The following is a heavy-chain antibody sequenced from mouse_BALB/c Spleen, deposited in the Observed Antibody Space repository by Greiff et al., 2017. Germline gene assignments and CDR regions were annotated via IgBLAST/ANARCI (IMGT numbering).Heavy chain of an antibody. CDR1: GFNIKDYY. D-gene: IGHD1-1*01. CDR2: IDPENGDT. J-gene: IGHJ2*01. V-gene: IGHV14-4*02. Sequence: EVQLVESGAELVRSGASVKLSCTASGFNIKDYYMHWVKQRPEQGLEWIGWIDPENGDTEYAPKFQGKATMTADTSSNTAYLQLSSLTSEDTAVYYCNEIYYGSSYFDYWGQGTTLTVSS. CDR3: NEIYYGSSYFDY.